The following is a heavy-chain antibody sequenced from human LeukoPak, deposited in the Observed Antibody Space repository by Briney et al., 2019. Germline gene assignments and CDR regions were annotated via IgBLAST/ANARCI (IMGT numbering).Heavy chain of an antibody. CDR3: ARVYETNGYLY. J-gene: IGHJ1*01. CDR2: IYGDGSFT. Sequence: GGSLRLSCAASGFTFSNFWMHWVRQAPGKGLVWVALIYGDGSFTRYADSVKGRFTISRDNAKNTVYLLMNSLRVEDTAGYYGARVYETNGYLYWGPGSLSPSPQ. CDR1: GFTFSNFW. D-gene: IGHD3-22*01. V-gene: IGHV3-74*01.